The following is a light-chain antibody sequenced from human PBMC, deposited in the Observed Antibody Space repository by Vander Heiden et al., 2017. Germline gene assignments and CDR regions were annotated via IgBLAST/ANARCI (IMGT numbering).Light chain of an antibody. V-gene: IGKV1-39*01. CDR3: QQSYDAPRT. J-gene: IGKJ1*01. CDR2: ASS. Sequence: DIHVTQSPSSLSASVGDIVAITCRATQSISAYLTWYPQQPEKVPKLLIYASSRLQSGVPSRLNGRGSGTHFTLTISRLKPDDFATYDCQQSYDAPRTFGQGTKVEIK. CDR1: QSISAY.